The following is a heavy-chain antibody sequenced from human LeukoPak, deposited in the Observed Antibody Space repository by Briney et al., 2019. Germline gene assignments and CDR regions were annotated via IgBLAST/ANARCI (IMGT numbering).Heavy chain of an antibody. V-gene: IGHV3-30*03. Sequence: GGSPRLSCAASGFIFRIYGMHWVRQAPGKGLEWVALISYEGDSTYYADSVKGRFTISRDNSKDMLYLQMNSLRAEDTAVYYCARNYGDYRLTWRFDPWGQGTLVTVSS. CDR3: ARNYGDYRLTWRFDP. CDR1: GFIFRIYG. CDR2: ISYEGDST. D-gene: IGHD4-17*01. J-gene: IGHJ5*02.